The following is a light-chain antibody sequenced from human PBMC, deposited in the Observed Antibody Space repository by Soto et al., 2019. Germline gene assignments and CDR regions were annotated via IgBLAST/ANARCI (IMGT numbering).Light chain of an antibody. V-gene: IGLV2-23*03. J-gene: IGLJ1*01. Sequence: QSALTQPASVSASPGQSIAISCTGASSDNGSQNLVSWYQQHPGKAPKLVIYEGRKRPSGVSDRFSGSKSANTASLTISGLQAEDEADYYRCSYAGRNTFYVFGTGTKVTVL. CDR1: SSDNGSQNL. CDR3: CSYAGRNTFYV. CDR2: EGR.